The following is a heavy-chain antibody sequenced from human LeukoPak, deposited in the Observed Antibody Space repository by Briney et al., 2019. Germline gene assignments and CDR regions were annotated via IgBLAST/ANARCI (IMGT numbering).Heavy chain of an antibody. J-gene: IGHJ6*03. V-gene: IGHV4-39*07. CDR1: GGSISSSSYY. CDR3: ARTTEEYYGSGKSRKYYSYYYYMDV. Sequence: PSETLSLTCTVSGGSISSSSYYWGWIRQPPGKGLEWIGRIYASGSTNYNPSLKSRVTISVDRTKNHFSLKQSSVTAADTAVYYCARTTEEYYGSGKSRKYYSYYYYMDVWGKGTTVTVSS. D-gene: IGHD3-10*01. CDR2: IYASGST.